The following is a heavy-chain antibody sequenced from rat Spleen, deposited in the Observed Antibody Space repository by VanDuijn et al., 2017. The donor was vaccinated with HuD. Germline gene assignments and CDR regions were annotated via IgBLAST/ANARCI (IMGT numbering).Heavy chain of an antibody. CDR1: GFTFNNYW. CDR3: ATRDYIGYTGIF. V-gene: IGHV5-31*01. CDR2: IIYDGSRT. Sequence: EVQLVESGGGLVQPGRSLKLSCVASGFTFNNYWMTWIRQAPGKGLEWVATIIYDGSRTYYRDSVKGRFTISRDNAKSSLYLQMDSLRSEDTATYYCATRDYIGYTGIFWGQGVMVTVSS. D-gene: IGHD1-2*01. J-gene: IGHJ2*01.